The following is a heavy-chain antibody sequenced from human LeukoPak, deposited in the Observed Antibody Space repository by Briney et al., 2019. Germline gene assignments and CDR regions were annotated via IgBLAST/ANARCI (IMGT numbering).Heavy chain of an antibody. Sequence: GASVKVSCKAPGGSFGRYAVSWVRQAPGQGLEWMGGIVPILGTANYAQKFQGRVTITADESTGTAYMELTSLRSADTAVYYCARSQGYSYGSSYWGQGTLVTVSS. CDR3: ARSQGYSYGSSY. CDR1: GGSFGRYA. CDR2: IVPILGTA. D-gene: IGHD5-18*01. J-gene: IGHJ4*02. V-gene: IGHV1-69*01.